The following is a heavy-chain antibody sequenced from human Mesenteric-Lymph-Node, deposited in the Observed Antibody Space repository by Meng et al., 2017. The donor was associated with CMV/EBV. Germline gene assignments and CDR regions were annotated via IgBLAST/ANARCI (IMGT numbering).Heavy chain of an antibody. CDR1: GFSLRRYW. D-gene: IGHD3-3*01. Sequence: GGSLRLSCAASGFSLRRYWMNWVRQAPGKGLEWVASIKQDESEKYYVDSVKGRFTISRDSAKNSVYLQMNSLRAEDTGVYYCARRQYYDFWIDYWGQGTLVTVSS. CDR3: ARRQYYDFWIDY. J-gene: IGHJ4*02. CDR2: IKQDESEK. V-gene: IGHV3-7*01.